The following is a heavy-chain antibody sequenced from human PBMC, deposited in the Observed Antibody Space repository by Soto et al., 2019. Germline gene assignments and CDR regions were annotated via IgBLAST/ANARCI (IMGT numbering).Heavy chain of an antibody. CDR1: GGFLSESY. J-gene: IGHJ5*02. D-gene: IGHD3-16*01. CDR2: INHVGGT. Sequence: PSETVSLTCAVYGGFLSESYWTWIRQPPGKGLEWIGEINHVGGTNYNPSLKSRVTMSVDTSQNQFSLRLISVTAADTAMYFCVRIRYQLPSSVLWLDPWGQGTPVT. CDR3: VRIRYQLPSSVLWLDP. V-gene: IGHV4-34*01.